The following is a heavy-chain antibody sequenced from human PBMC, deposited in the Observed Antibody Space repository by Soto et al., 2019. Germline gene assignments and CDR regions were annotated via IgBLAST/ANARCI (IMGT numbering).Heavy chain of an antibody. CDR2: IYYSGST. V-gene: IGHV4-39*01. Sequence: SETLSLTCTVSGGSISSSSYYWGWIRQPPGKGLEWIGSIYYSGSTYYNPSLKSRVTISVDTSKNQFSLKLSSVTAADTAVYYCARGLLRTSVVVVAATGPYFDYWGQGTLVTVS. J-gene: IGHJ4*02. CDR1: GGSISSSSYY. D-gene: IGHD2-15*01. CDR3: ARGLLRTSVVVVAATGPYFDY.